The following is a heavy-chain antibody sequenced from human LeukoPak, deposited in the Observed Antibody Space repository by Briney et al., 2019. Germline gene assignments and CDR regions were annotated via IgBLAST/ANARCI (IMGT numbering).Heavy chain of an antibody. CDR2: IKQDGSEK. V-gene: IGHV3-7*01. Sequence: GGSLRLSCAASGFTFSNYWMTWVRQAPGKGPEWVANIKQDGSEKYYVDSVKGRFTISRDNAKNSLYLQMNSLRAEDTAVYYCARGPYDYWGQGTLVTVSS. CDR3: ARGPYDY. J-gene: IGHJ4*02. CDR1: GFTFSNYW.